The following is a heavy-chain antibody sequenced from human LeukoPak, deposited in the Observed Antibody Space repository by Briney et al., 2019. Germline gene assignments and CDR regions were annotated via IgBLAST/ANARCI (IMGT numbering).Heavy chain of an antibody. J-gene: IGHJ3*02. Sequence: ASVTVSCKASGYTFTSYAMHWVRQAPGQRLEWMGWINAGNGNTKYSQKFQGRVTITRDTSASTAYMELSSLRSEDTAVYYCARDQGRGYSYREYAFDIWGQGTMVTVPS. CDR2: INAGNGNT. D-gene: IGHD5-18*01. CDR1: GYTFTSYA. V-gene: IGHV1-3*01. CDR3: ARDQGRGYSYREYAFDI.